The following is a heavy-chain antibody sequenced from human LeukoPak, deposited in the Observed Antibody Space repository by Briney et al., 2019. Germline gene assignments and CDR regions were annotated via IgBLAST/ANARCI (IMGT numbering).Heavy chain of an antibody. V-gene: IGHV4-59*01. D-gene: IGHD6-19*01. CDR1: GGSISSYY. Sequence: KPSETLSLTCTVSGGSISSYYWSWIRQPPGKGLEWMGYIYYSGSTNYNPSLKSRVTISVDTSKNQFSLKLSSVTAADTAVYYCASQVAVAGYVTGWFDPWGQGTLVTVSS. J-gene: IGHJ5*02. CDR2: IYYSGST. CDR3: ASQVAVAGYVTGWFDP.